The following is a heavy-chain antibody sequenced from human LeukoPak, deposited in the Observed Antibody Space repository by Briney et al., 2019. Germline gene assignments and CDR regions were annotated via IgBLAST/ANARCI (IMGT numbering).Heavy chain of an antibody. CDR3: ARAPLSPYHYDPQRPKGYFDY. Sequence: GGSLRLSCAASTFAFSSYAMNWVRQAPGKGLEWVSVIYSGGNTYHADSVKGRFTISRDSSKNTVYLQMNSLRAEDTAVYYCARAPLSPYHYDPQRPKGYFDYWGQGTLVTVSS. J-gene: IGHJ4*02. D-gene: IGHD3-22*01. V-gene: IGHV3-66*01. CDR1: TFAFSSYA. CDR2: IYSGGNT.